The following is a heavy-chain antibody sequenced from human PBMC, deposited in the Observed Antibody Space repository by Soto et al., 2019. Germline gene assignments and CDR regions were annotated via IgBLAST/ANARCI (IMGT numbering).Heavy chain of an antibody. CDR2: ISYDGSNK. V-gene: IGHV3-30*18. Sequence: QVQLVESGGGVVQPGRSLRLSCAASGFTFSSYGMHWVRQAPGKGLEWVAVISYDGSNKYYADSVKGRFTISRDNSKNTLYLQMNSLRAEDTAVYYCAKERGLLLWFGGHYYGMDVWGQGTTVTVSS. CDR1: GFTFSSYG. D-gene: IGHD3-10*01. CDR3: AKERGLLLWFGGHYYGMDV. J-gene: IGHJ6*02.